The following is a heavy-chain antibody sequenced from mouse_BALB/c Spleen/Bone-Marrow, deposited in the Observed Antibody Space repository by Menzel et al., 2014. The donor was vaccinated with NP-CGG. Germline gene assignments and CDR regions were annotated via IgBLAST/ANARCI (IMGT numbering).Heavy chain of an antibody. J-gene: IGHJ4*01. V-gene: IGHV1S56*01. CDR3: ARGGMITENYAMDY. D-gene: IGHD2-4*01. CDR2: IYPGNVNT. CDR1: GYSFTSYY. Sequence: VQLQQSGPELVKPGASVRISCKASGYSFTSYYIHWVKQRPGQGLEWIGWIYPGNVNTKYNEKFKGKATLTADKSSSTAYMQLSSLTSEGSAVYFCARGGMITENYAMDYWGQGTSVTVSS.